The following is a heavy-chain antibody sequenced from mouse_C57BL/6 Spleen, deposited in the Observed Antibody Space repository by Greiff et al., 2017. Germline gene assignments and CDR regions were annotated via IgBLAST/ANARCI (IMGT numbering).Heavy chain of an antibody. CDR1: GYTFTDYY. D-gene: IGHD3-2*02. CDR3: ARGGTAHGFDY. CDR2: INPNNGGT. Sequence: EVQLQQSGPELVKPGASVKISCKASGYTFTDYYMNWVKQSHGKSLEWIGDINPNNGGTSYNQKFKGKATLTVDKSSSTAYMELRSLTSEDSAVYYCARGGTAHGFDYWGQGTTLTVSS. V-gene: IGHV1-26*01. J-gene: IGHJ2*01.